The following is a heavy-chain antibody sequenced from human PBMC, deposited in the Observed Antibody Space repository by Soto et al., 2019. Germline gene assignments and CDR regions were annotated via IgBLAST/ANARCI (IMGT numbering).Heavy chain of an antibody. D-gene: IGHD2-8*02. J-gene: IGHJ4*02. Sequence: QVQLQQWGAGRLKPSETLSLTCAVYGGSFSGYYWTWIRQPPGTGLEWNGEINHSGSTNYNPPLKSRVTISVDTYKNQFSLKLTSVTAADTAVYYCARDKITGLFDYWGQGTLVTVSS. CDR1: GGSFSGYY. CDR2: INHSGST. V-gene: IGHV4-34*01. CDR3: ARDKITGLFDY.